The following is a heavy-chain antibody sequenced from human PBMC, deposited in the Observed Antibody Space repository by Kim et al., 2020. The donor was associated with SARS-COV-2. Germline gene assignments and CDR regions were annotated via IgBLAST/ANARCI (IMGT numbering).Heavy chain of an antibody. CDR3: ASENWNYGKVFDY. D-gene: IGHD1-7*01. J-gene: IGHJ4*02. Sequence: YVDAWKGRFTISRDNAKNSLYLQMNSLRAEDTAVYYCASENWNYGKVFDYWGQGTLVTVSS. V-gene: IGHV3-7*01.